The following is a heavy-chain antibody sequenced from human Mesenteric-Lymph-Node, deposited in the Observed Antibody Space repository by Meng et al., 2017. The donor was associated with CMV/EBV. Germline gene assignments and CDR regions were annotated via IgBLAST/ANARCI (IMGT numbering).Heavy chain of an antibody. D-gene: IGHD3-9*01. CDR2: IIPILGIA. Sequence: GGNFSSYGISWGRQAPGQGLEWMGRIIPILGIASYAQKFQGRVTITADKDTSTAYMELSSMRSEDTAVYYCASDYDILTGYTFDYWGQGTLVTVSS. CDR3: ASDYDILTGYTFDY. CDR1: GGNFSSYG. V-gene: IGHV1-69*04. J-gene: IGHJ4*02.